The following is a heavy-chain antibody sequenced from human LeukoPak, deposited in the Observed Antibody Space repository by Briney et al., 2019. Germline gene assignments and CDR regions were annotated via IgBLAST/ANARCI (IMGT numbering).Heavy chain of an antibody. CDR1: GYTFTSYG. CDR3: ARVSSVRPSGAMIRDLDS. V-gene: IGHV1-18*01. CDR2: ISAYNGNT. Sequence: ASVKVSCKASGYTFTSYGISWVRQAPGQGLEWMGWISAYNGNTNYAQKLQGRVTMTTDTSTSTAYMELRSLRSDDTAVYSCARVSSVRPSGAMIRDLDSWGQGTLVTVSS. J-gene: IGHJ4*02. D-gene: IGHD3-22*01.